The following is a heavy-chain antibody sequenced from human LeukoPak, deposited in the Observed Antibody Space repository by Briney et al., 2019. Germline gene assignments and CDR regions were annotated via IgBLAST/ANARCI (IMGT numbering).Heavy chain of an antibody. Sequence: SETLSLTCTVSGGSISSYYWSWIRQPPGKGLEWIGYIYYSGSTNYNPSLKSRVTISVDTSKNQFSLKLSSVTAADTAVYYCARDFWSGYGDYYYYMDVWGKGTTVTVSS. CDR3: ARDFWSGYGDYYYYMDV. CDR1: GGSISSYY. D-gene: IGHD3-3*01. J-gene: IGHJ6*03. CDR2: IYYSGST. V-gene: IGHV4-59*01.